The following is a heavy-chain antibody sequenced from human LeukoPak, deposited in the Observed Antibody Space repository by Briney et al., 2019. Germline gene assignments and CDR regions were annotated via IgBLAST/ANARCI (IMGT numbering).Heavy chain of an antibody. CDR3: ARDRVGWYFDL. J-gene: IGHJ2*01. Sequence: GGSLRLSCAASGFTFSSYAMSWVRQAPGKGLEWVSAIHGSGGSTYYADSVKGRFTISRDNSKNTLYLQMNSLRAEDTAVYYCARDRVGWYFDLWGRGTLVTVSS. D-gene: IGHD1-26*01. CDR1: GFTFSSYA. V-gene: IGHV3-23*01. CDR2: IHGSGGST.